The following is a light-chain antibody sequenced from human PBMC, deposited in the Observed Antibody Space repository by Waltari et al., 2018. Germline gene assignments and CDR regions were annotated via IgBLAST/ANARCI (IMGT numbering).Light chain of an antibody. CDR2: DAS. CDR3: QQRTNWPSLT. CDR1: QSVGSY. J-gene: IGKJ4*01. V-gene: IGKV3-11*01. Sequence: EIVLTQSPATLSLSPGERATLSCRASQSVGSYLAWYQRRPGQAPSLLIYDASTRATGIPARFSGSGSGTDFTLTISSLEPEDFAVYYCQQRTNWPSLTFGGGTKVEIK.